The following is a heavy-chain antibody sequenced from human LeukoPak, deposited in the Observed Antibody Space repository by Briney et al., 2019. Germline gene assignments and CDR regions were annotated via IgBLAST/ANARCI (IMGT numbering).Heavy chain of an antibody. CDR2: ISSSSSTI. V-gene: IGHV3-48*01. D-gene: IGHD3-10*01. CDR3: ATNFYGSGRDV. Sequence: QTGRSLRLSCAADGFSFSSSSMNWVRQAPGKGLEWVSYISSSSSTINTAHPVKGRFSISRDNPKNSLSLKMNSLRAEDTAVYYCATNFYGSGRDVWGQGTTVTVS. J-gene: IGHJ6*02. CDR1: GFSFSSSS.